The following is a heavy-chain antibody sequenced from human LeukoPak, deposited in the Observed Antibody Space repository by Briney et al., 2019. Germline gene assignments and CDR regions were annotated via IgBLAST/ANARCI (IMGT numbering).Heavy chain of an antibody. V-gene: IGHV4-39*02. J-gene: IGHJ3*02. CDR1: GGSISSSRYY. CDR3: ARPSGTYSPGANAFDI. CDR2: IYDSGNT. D-gene: IGHD1-26*01. Sequence: SETLSLTRAVSGGSISSSRYYWGWIRQPPGKGLEWIGCIYDSGNTHYNSSLKSRVTISVDTSKNYFSLKLSSVSAADTAIYYCARPSGTYSPGANAFDIWGQGTMVTVSS.